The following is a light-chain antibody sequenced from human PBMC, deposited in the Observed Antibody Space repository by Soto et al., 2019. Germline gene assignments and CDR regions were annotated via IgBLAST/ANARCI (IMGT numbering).Light chain of an antibody. V-gene: IGLV2-14*01. CDR3: SSYTSSSTLNYV. CDR1: SSDVGGYNY. CDR2: DVS. J-gene: IGLJ1*01. Sequence: QSVLTQPASVSGSPGQSITISCTGTSSDVGGYNYVSWYQQHPGKAPKLMIYDVSNRPSGVSNRFSGSKSGNTASLTISGLQAEDEADYCCSSYTSSSTLNYVFGTGTKVTVL.